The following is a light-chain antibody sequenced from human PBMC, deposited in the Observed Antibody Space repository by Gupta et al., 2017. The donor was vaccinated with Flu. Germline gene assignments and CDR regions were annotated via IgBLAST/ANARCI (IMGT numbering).Light chain of an antibody. Sequence: DIQMTQSPSSLSASVGDRITITCQASQDIRNHLVWYQQKPGKTPKLLIYDASRVETGGPSRFSGSGSGTDFTFTISSLQPEDFATYYCQQYESLPITFGQGTXLDIK. CDR3: QQYESLPIT. CDR1: QDIRNH. CDR2: DAS. J-gene: IGKJ5*01. V-gene: IGKV1-33*01.